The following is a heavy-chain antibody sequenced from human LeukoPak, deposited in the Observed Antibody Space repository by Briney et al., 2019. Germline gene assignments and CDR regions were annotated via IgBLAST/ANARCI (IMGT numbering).Heavy chain of an antibody. CDR1: GFTFSSYE. D-gene: IGHD4-17*01. CDR2: ISSSGSTI. CDR3: ARGWPALRLNYFDY. V-gene: IGHV3-48*03. J-gene: IGHJ4*02. Sequence: GGSLRLSCAASGFTFSSYEMNWVRQAPGKGLEWVSYISSSGSTIYYADSVKGRFTISRDNAKNSLYLQMNSLRAEDTAVYYCARGWPALRLNYFDYWGQGTLVTVSS.